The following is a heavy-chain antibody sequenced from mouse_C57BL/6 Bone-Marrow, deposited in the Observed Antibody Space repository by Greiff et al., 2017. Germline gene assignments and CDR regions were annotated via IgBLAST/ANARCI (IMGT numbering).Heavy chain of an antibody. D-gene: IGHD3-2*02. CDR2: IYPGDGDT. Sequence: VQLQQSGPELVKPGASVKISCKASGYAFSSSWMNWVKQRPGKGLEWIGRIYPGDGDTNYNGKFKGKATLTADKSPSTAYMQLSSLTSEDSAVYFCARSRQLRLGYAMDYWGQGTSVTVSS. CDR3: ARSRQLRLGYAMDY. V-gene: IGHV1-82*01. J-gene: IGHJ4*01. CDR1: GYAFSSSW.